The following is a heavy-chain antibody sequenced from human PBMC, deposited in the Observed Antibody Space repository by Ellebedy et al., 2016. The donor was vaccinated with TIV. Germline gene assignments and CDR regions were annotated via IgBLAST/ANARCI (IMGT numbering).Heavy chain of an antibody. D-gene: IGHD4-17*01. Sequence: GESLKISCAASGFTFSDYYMSWIRQAPGKGLEWVSSISSSSSYIYYADSVKGRFTISRDNAKNSLYLQMNSLRAEDTAVYYCARVHVDYGDYGMDVWGQGTTVTASS. J-gene: IGHJ6*02. V-gene: IGHV3-11*06. CDR2: ISSSSSYI. CDR1: GFTFSDYY. CDR3: ARVHVDYGDYGMDV.